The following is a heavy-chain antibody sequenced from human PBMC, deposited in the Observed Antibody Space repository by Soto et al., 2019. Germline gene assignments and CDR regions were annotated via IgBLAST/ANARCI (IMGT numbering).Heavy chain of an antibody. CDR3: ARIVYDTRLNYMYFDF. CDR1: GVSISSGKW. D-gene: IGHD2-8*01. J-gene: IGHJ4*02. V-gene: IGHV4-4*02. CDR2: IFHDGTA. Sequence: SETLSPTFSVSGVSISSGKWWNWVRQTPQRGLEYIGEIFHDGTASYYPYFERRVAISVDTSKNQFSLKLTSVTAADTDIYFCARIVYDTRLNYMYFDFWGQGALAPVSS.